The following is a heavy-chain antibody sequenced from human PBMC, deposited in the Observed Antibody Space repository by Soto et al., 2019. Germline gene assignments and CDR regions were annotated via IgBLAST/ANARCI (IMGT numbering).Heavy chain of an antibody. V-gene: IGHV3-23*01. CDR1: GFTFSSYA. J-gene: IGHJ6*02. CDR3: AKSAPLSAHNLYGMDV. D-gene: IGHD1-20*01. Sequence: GGSLSLSFAASGFTFSSYAMSWVRQAPGKGLEWVSAISGSGGSTYYADSVKGRFTISRDNSKNTLYLQMNSLRAEDTAVYYFAKSAPLSAHNLYGMDVWGQGTTVTVSS. CDR2: ISGSGGST.